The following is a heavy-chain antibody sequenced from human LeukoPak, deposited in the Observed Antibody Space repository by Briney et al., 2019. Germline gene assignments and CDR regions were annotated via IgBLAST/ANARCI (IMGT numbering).Heavy chain of an antibody. CDR3: AQGTGPENYYYYYMDV. CDR1: GGSISSYY. J-gene: IGHJ6*03. D-gene: IGHD3-10*01. Sequence: SETLSLTCTVSGGSISSYYWSWIRRPPGKGLEWIGYIYYSGSTNYNPSLKSRVTISVDTSKNQFSLKLSSVTAADTAVYYCAQGTGPENYYYYYMDVWGKGTTVTVSS. V-gene: IGHV4-59*01. CDR2: IYYSGST.